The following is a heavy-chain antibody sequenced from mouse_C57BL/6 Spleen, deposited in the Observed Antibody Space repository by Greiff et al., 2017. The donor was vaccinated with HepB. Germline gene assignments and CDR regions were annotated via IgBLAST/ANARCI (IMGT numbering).Heavy chain of an antibody. CDR1: GFTFSSYA. V-gene: IGHV5-9-1*02. D-gene: IGHD2-5*01. CDR2: ISSGGDYI. Sequence: EVKVEESGEGLVKPGGSLKLSCAASGFTFSSYAMSWVRQTPEKRLEWVAYISSGGDYIYYADTVKGRFTISRDNARNTLYLQMSSLKSEVTAMYYCTRSSYYSNYVKAYWGQGTLVTVSA. J-gene: IGHJ3*01. CDR3: TRSSYYSNYVKAY.